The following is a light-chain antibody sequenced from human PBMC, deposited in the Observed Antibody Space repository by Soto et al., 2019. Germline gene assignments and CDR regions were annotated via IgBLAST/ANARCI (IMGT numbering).Light chain of an antibody. CDR3: QQYNNWPRT. V-gene: IGKV3-15*01. J-gene: IGKJ1*01. Sequence: EIVMTQSPDTLSVSPGERATRSCRASQSVSSNLAWYQQKPGQALRLLIYGASIRATGIPARFSGSGSGTEFTLTISSLQSEDFAVYYCQQYNNWPRTFGQGTKVEIK. CDR2: GAS. CDR1: QSVSSN.